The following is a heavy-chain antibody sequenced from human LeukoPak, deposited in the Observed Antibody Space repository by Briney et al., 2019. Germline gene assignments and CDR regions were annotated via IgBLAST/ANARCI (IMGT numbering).Heavy chain of an antibody. D-gene: IGHD1-26*01. CDR3: AKHTLVGARNAFDI. CDR2: SYYSGNT. V-gene: IGHV4-59*08. J-gene: IGHJ3*02. CDR1: GGSISSNY. Sequence: SETLSLTCTVSGGSISSNYWSWIRQPPGKGLEWIGYSYYSGNTNYNPSLKSRVTILVDTSKNHFSLNLSSVTAADTAVYYCAKHTLVGARNAFDIWGQGTMVTVSS.